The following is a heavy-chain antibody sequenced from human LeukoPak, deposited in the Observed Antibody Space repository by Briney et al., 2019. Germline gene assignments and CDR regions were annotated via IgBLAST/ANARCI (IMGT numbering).Heavy chain of an antibody. V-gene: IGHV3-21*01. CDR2: ISSSSSYI. J-gene: IGHJ4*02. CDR3: ARDNLGGYDSFDY. CDR1: GFTFSSYS. D-gene: IGHD5-12*01. Sequence: GGSLRLSCAASGFTFSSYSMNWVRQAPGKGLEWVSSISSSSSYIYYADSVKGRFTISRDNAKNSLYLQMNSLRAEDTAVYYCARDNLGGYDSFDYWDQGTLVTVSS.